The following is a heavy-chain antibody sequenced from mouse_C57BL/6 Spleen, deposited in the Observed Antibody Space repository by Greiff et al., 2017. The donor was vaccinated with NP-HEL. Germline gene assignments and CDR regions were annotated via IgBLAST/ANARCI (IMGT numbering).Heavy chain of an antibody. CDR1: GYTFTNYW. Sequence: QVHVKQSGAELVRPGTSVKMSCKASGYTFTNYWIGWAKQRPGHGLEWIGDIYPGGGYTNYNEKFKGKATLTADKSSSTAYMQFSSLTSEDSAIYYCARIPVYYGSTRYYAMDYWGQGTSVTVSS. V-gene: IGHV1-63*01. CDR2: IYPGGGYT. D-gene: IGHD1-1*01. J-gene: IGHJ4*01. CDR3: ARIPVYYGSTRYYAMDY.